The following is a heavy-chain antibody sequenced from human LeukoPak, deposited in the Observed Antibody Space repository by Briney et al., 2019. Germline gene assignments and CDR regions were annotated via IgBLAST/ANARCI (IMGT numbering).Heavy chain of an antibody. CDR2: IYYSGST. J-gene: IGHJ4*02. V-gene: IGHV4-39*07. Sequence: SETLSLTCTVSGGSISSSSYYWGWIRQPPGKGLEWIGSIYYSGSTYYNPSLKSRVTISVDTSKNQFSLKLSSVTAADTAVYYCASTTYYDILPRDYWGQGTLVTVSS. CDR1: GGSISSSSYY. CDR3: ASTTYYDILPRDY. D-gene: IGHD3-9*01.